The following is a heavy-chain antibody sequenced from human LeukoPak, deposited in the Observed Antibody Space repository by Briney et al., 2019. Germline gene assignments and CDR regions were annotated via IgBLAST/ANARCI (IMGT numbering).Heavy chain of an antibody. V-gene: IGHV3-9*01. Sequence: SLRLSSAASGFTFDDYAMHWVRQAPGKGLEWVSGISWNSGSIGYADSVKGRFTISRDNAKNSLYLQMNSLRAEDTALYYCAKGLYYDILTDDAFDIWGQGTMVTVSS. D-gene: IGHD3-9*01. J-gene: IGHJ3*02. CDR3: AKGLYYDILTDDAFDI. CDR1: GFTFDDYA. CDR2: ISWNSGSI.